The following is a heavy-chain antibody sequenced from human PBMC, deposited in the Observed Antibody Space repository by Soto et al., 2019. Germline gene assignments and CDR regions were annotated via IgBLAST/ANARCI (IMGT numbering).Heavy chain of an antibody. CDR2: INPKSGGT. D-gene: IGHD3-22*01. J-gene: IGHJ5*02. Sequence: RASVKVSCKASGYTFTDYYIDWVRQAPGQGLEWMGRINPKSGGTNYAQRFQGRVTMTRDTSITTAYMDLSRLTSDDTATYYCAKTYDGSGQPSHWFDPWGQGTPVTVSS. CDR3: AKTYDGSGQPSHWFDP. V-gene: IGHV1-2*06. CDR1: GYTFTDYY.